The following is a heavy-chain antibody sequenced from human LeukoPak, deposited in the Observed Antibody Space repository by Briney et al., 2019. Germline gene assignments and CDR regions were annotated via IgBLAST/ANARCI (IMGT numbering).Heavy chain of an antibody. J-gene: IGHJ5*02. Sequence: SETLSLTCTVSGGSITGHYWSWIRQPPGKGLEWIGYIHYTGSTNYNPSLNSRITMSVDTPNNQFALRLTSVTATDTAVYYCARLHALGAEEFDPWGQGALVTVSS. CDR3: ARLHALGAEEFDP. D-gene: IGHD3-16*01. V-gene: IGHV4-59*11. CDR1: GGSITGHY. CDR2: IHYTGST.